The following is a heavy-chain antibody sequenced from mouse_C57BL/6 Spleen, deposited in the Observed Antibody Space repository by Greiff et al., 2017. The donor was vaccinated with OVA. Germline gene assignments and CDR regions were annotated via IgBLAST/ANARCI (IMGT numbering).Heavy chain of an antibody. V-gene: IGHV1-82*01. Sequence: QVQLQQSGPELVKPGASVKISCKASGYAFSSSWMNWVKQRPGKGLEWIGRIYPGDGDTNYNGKFKGKATLTADKSSSTAYMQLSSLTSEDSAVYFCALGSSYYDYWGQGTTRTVSS. D-gene: IGHD1-1*01. J-gene: IGHJ2*01. CDR2: IYPGDGDT. CDR3: ALGSSYYDY. CDR1: GYAFSSSW.